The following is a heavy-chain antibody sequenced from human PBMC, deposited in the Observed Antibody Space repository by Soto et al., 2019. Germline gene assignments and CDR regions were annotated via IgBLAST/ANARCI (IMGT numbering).Heavy chain of an antibody. CDR2: ISGSGGTT. CDR1: GFTFSSYA. CDR3: AKNGRAAAMYNWFDP. J-gene: IGHJ5*02. Sequence: EVQLLESGGGLVQPGGSLRLSCTGSGFTFSSYAMNWVRQAPGKGLEWVSTISGSGGTTYYADSVKGRFTISRDNSKNTLYLKMSSLRAEDTAVYYCAKNGRAAAMYNWFDPWGQGTLVTVSS. V-gene: IGHV3-23*01. D-gene: IGHD6-13*01.